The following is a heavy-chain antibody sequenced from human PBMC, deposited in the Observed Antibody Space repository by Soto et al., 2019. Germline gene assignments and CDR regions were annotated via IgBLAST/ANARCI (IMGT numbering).Heavy chain of an antibody. CDR2: ISGSGGST. Sequence: EVQLLESGGGLVQPGGSLRLSCAASGFTFSSYAMSWVRQAPGKGLEWVSAISGSGGSTYYADSVKGRFTISRDNSKNTLYLQMNSLRAEDTAVYYCADPPVLWFGELPLGYWGQGTLVTVSS. CDR1: GFTFSSYA. CDR3: ADPPVLWFGELPLGY. V-gene: IGHV3-23*01. J-gene: IGHJ4*02. D-gene: IGHD3-10*01.